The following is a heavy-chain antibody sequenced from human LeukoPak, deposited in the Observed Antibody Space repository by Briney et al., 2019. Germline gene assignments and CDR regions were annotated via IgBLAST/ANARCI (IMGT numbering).Heavy chain of an antibody. CDR1: GGSISSYY. CDR3: ARDSSGWYFDY. J-gene: IGHJ4*02. D-gene: IGHD6-19*01. CDR2: IYYSGST. Sequence: SETLSLTCTVSGGSISSYYWSWIRQPPGKGLEWIGYIYYSGSTNYNPSLKSRVTISVDTSKNQFSLKLSSVTAADTAVYYCARDSSGWYFDYWGQGTLVTVSS. V-gene: IGHV4-59*01.